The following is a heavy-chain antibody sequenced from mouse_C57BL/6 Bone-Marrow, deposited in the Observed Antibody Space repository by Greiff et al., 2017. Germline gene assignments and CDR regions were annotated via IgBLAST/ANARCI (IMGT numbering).Heavy chain of an antibody. J-gene: IGHJ2*01. CDR1: GFNIKDDY. D-gene: IGHD1-1*01. Sequence: VQLQQSGAELARPGASVKLSCTASGFNIKDDYMHWVKQRPEQGLEWIGWIDPENGDTEYASKFQGKATITADTSSNTAYLQLSSLTSEDTAVYYCTTDYYGSSYLYYFDYWGQGTTLTVSS. V-gene: IGHV14-4*01. CDR3: TTDYYGSSYLYYFDY. CDR2: IDPENGDT.